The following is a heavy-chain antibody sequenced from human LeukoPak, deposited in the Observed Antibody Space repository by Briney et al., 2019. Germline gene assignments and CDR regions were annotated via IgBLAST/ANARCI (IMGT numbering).Heavy chain of an antibody. CDR2: IYSGGST. V-gene: IGHV3-53*01. D-gene: IGHD6-6*01. CDR3: ARDHESSSDLFDY. Sequence: GGSLRLSCAASGFTVSSNYMSWVRQAPGKGLEWVSVIYSGGSTYYADSVKGRFTISRDNSKNTLYLQMNSLRAEDTAVYYCARDHESSSDLFDYWGQGTLVTVSS. J-gene: IGHJ4*02. CDR1: GFTVSSNY.